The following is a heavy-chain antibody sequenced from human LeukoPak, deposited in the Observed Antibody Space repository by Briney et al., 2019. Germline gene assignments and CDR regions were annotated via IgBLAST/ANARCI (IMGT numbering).Heavy chain of an antibody. D-gene: IGHD3-22*01. CDR1: GFTFSNRS. J-gene: IGHJ4*02. Sequence: GGPLRLSCAASGFTFSNRSMSWVRQAPGKGLEWVSTIGASDGTTYYADSAKGRFTISRDNSRNTLYVQLNSLRADDTAVYYCAKERESNGYFDYWGQGVLVTVSS. CDR2: IGASDGTT. CDR3: AKERESNGYFDY. V-gene: IGHV3-23*01.